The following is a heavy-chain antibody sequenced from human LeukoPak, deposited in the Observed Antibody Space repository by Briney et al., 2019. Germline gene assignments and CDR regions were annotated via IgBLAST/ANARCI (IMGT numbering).Heavy chain of an antibody. CDR1: GGTFSSYA. D-gene: IGHD1-20*01. J-gene: IGHJ4*02. V-gene: IGHV1-69*06. CDR3: ASMNNWNDVFSYGY. CDR2: IIPIFGTA. Sequence: SVKVSCKASGGTFSSYAISWVRQAPGQGLEWMGGIIPIFGTANYAQKFQGRVTITADKSTSIAYMELSSLRSEDTAVYYCASMNNWNDVFSYGYWGQGTLVTVSS.